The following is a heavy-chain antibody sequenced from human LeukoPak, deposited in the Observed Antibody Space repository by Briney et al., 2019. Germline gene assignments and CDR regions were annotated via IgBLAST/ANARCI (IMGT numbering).Heavy chain of an antibody. CDR1: GFTFSSYA. CDR2: ISGGGDNT. D-gene: IGHD3-22*01. J-gene: IGHJ4*02. Sequence: GASLRLSCVASGFTFSSYAMTWVRQAPGKGLNWVSAISGGGDNTHYADSVKGRFTISRDNSKNTLYLQMNSLRAEDTAVYYCAKVRGYYYDSIDDYWGQGTLVTVSS. CDR3: AKVRGYYYDSIDDY. V-gene: IGHV3-23*01.